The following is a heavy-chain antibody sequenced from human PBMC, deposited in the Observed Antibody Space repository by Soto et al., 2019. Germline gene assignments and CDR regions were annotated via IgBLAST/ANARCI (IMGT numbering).Heavy chain of an antibody. J-gene: IGHJ6*02. CDR1: GYTFTSYG. Sequence: ASVKVSCKASGYTFTSYGISWVRQAPGQGLEWMGWISAYNGNTNYAQKLQGRVTMTTDTSTSTAYMELRSLRSDDTAVYYCAREPYYDFWSGTSGMDVWGQGTTVTVSS. D-gene: IGHD3-3*01. V-gene: IGHV1-18*04. CDR3: AREPYYDFWSGTSGMDV. CDR2: ISAYNGNT.